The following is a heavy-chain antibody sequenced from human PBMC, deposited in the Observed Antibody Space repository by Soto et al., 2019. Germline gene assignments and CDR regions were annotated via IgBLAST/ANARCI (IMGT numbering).Heavy chain of an antibody. V-gene: IGHV4-39*01. CDR2: IYYSGST. D-gene: IGHD2-15*01. Sequence: QLQLQESGPGMVQPSETLSLTCTVSDGSISSSSYYWGWIRQPPGKGLEWIGSIYYSGSTYYNPSLTSRVTISVDTSKNQFSLKLSSVTAADTAVYYCARLRSYCSGGSCYLGLFDPWGQGTLVTVSS. J-gene: IGHJ5*02. CDR1: DGSISSSSYY. CDR3: ARLRSYCSGGSCYLGLFDP.